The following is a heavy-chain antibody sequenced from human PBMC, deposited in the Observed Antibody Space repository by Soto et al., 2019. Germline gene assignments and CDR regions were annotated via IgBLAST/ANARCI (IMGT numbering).Heavy chain of an antibody. CDR3: ARVNYGDYYYGMVV. V-gene: IGHV4-59*01. CDR1: GGSINYSY. D-gene: IGHD4-17*01. Sequence: NPSETLSLTCTVSGGSINYSYWTWIRQPPGKGLEWIGYISYTGSANYNASLKSRLTISVDASKNQFSLKLSSVTAADTALYYCARVNYGDYYYGMVVCGQVTTVTV. CDR2: ISYTGSA. J-gene: IGHJ6*01.